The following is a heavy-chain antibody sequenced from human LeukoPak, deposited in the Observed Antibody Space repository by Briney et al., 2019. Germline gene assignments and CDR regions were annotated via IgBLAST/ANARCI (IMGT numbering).Heavy chain of an antibody. D-gene: IGHD6-13*01. V-gene: IGHV3-53*01. CDR2: IYSGGST. J-gene: IGHJ4*02. CDR3: ARGGRRYSSSIFDY. Sequence: PGGSLRLSCAASGFTVSSNYMSWVRQAPGKGLEWVSVIYSGGSTYYADSVKGRFTISRDNSKNTLYLQMNSLRAEDTAVYYCARGGRRYSSSIFDYWGQGTLATVSS. CDR1: GFTVSSNY.